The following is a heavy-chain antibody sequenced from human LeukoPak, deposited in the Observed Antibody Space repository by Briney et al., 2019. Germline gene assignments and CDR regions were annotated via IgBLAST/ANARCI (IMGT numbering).Heavy chain of an antibody. Sequence: SETLSLTCTVSGVSISSYYWSWIRQPPGKGLEWIGYIYYSGSTNYNPSLKSRVTISVDTSKNQFSLKLSSVTAADTAVYYCARAFEGNYDFWSGSLRTFDYWGQGTPGHRLL. D-gene: IGHD3-3*01. V-gene: IGHV4-59*12. J-gene: IGHJ4*02. CDR2: IYYSGST. CDR3: ARAFEGNYDFWSGSLRTFDY. CDR1: GVSISSYY.